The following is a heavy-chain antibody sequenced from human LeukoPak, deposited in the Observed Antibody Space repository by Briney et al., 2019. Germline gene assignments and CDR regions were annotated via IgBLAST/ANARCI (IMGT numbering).Heavy chain of an antibody. Sequence: PGGSLRLSCAASGFTFSSYAMSWVRQAPGKGLEWVSAISGSGGSTYYADSVKGRFSISRDNSKNTLYLQMNSLRAEDTAVYYCAKPELQHDYGDYWGQGTLVTVSS. V-gene: IGHV3-23*01. D-gene: IGHD1-26*01. J-gene: IGHJ4*02. CDR3: AKPELQHDYGDY. CDR1: GFTFSSYA. CDR2: ISGSGGST.